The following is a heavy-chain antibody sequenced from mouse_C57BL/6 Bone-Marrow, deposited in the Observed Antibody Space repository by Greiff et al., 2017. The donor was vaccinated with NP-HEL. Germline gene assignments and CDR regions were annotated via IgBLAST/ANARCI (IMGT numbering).Heavy chain of an antibody. Sequence: VHLVESGAELVRPGTSVKVSCKASGYAFTNYLIEWVKQRPGQGLEWIGVINPGSGGTNYNEKFKGKATLTADKSSSTAYMQLSSLTSEDSAVYFCARSRLTGFAYWGQGTLVTVSA. J-gene: IGHJ3*01. CDR2: INPGSGGT. V-gene: IGHV1-54*01. D-gene: IGHD4-1*01. CDR1: GYAFTNYL. CDR3: ARSRLTGFAY.